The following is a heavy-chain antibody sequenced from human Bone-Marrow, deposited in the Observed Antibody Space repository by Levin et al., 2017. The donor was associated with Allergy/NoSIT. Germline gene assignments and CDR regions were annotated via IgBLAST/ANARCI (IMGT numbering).Heavy chain of an antibody. V-gene: IGHV3-11*06. CDR2: ISGDSSYT. J-gene: IGHJ4*02. D-gene: IGHD3-3*01. CDR1: GFTFSDYY. Sequence: GGSLRLSCAASGFTFSDYYMTWIRQAPGKGLEWVSYISGDSSYTEYPDSLKGRFTISRDNAKNSLYLQVSSLRAEDTAVYFCARAADFWNELYLLFDHWGPGALVTVSS. CDR3: ARAADFWNELYLLFDH.